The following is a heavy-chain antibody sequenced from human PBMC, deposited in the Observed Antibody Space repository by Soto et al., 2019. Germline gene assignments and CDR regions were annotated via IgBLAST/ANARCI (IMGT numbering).Heavy chain of an antibody. J-gene: IGHJ6*02. V-gene: IGHV3-30*18. Sequence: GGSLRLSCAASGFTFSSYGMHWVRQAPGKGLEWVAVISYDGSNKYYADSVKGRFTISRDNSKNTLYLQMNSLRAEDTAVYYCAKDHFRGLGYCSGGSCRPLYYYYYGMDVWGQGTTVTVSS. CDR3: AKDHFRGLGYCSGGSCRPLYYYYYGMDV. CDR1: GFTFSSYG. CDR2: ISYDGSNK. D-gene: IGHD2-15*01.